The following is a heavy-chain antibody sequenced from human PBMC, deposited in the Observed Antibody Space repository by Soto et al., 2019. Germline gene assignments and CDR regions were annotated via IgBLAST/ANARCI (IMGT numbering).Heavy chain of an antibody. Sequence: SETXSXXXTVSXDXXSXXNXXXXXXRQPPGKGLEWIGTIFYSGSTYYNPSLKSRVTISVDTSKNQFSLKLTSVTAADTALYYCARRYGWLYFDYWGQGSLVTSPQ. D-gene: IGHD6-19*01. CDR1: XDXXSXXNXX. CDR2: IFYSGST. CDR3: ARRYGWLYFDY. V-gene: IGHV4-39*01. J-gene: IGHJ4*02.